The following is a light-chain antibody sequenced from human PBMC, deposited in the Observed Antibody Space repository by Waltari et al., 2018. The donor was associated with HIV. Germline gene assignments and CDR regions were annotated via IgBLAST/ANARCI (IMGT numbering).Light chain of an antibody. CDR3: STHTTNDTLE. CDR1: SSHFGLYNF. CDR2: DVT. Sequence: QSALTQPASVSGSPGQSVTISCTGTSSHFGLYNFVSWYQQYPGNVPKVIIYDVTSPPSGVPHRFSGSRSGNTASLTISGLQVDDEAVYYCSTHTTNDTLEFGGGTKLTVL. V-gene: IGLV2-14*03. J-gene: IGLJ2*01.